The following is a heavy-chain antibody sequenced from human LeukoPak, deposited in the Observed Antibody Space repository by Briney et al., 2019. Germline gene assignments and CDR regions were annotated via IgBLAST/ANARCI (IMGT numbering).Heavy chain of an antibody. J-gene: IGHJ4*02. V-gene: IGHV1-69*05. D-gene: IGHD5-24*01. CDR3: ARGDGYNYYYFEY. CDR1: GGIFSSYA. Sequence: SVKVSFKASGGIFSSYAISWVRQAAGQGLEWMGRIENYAQKFQGRVTITTDESTSTAYMGLSSLRSEDTAVYYCARGDGYNYYYFEYWGQGTLVTVSS. CDR2: IE.